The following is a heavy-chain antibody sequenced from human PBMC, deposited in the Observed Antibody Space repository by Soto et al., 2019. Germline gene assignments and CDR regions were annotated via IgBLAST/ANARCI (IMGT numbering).Heavy chain of an antibody. CDR3: ARHGHLWFGELRYNWFDP. J-gene: IGHJ5*02. Sequence: QLQLQESGPGLVKPSETLSLTCTVSGGSISSSSYYWGWIRQPPGKGLEWIGSIYYSGSTYYNPSLKSRVTISVDTSKNQFSLKLSSVTAADTAVYYCARHGHLWFGELRYNWFDPWGQGTLVTVSS. V-gene: IGHV4-39*01. D-gene: IGHD3-10*01. CDR1: GGSISSSSYY. CDR2: IYYSGST.